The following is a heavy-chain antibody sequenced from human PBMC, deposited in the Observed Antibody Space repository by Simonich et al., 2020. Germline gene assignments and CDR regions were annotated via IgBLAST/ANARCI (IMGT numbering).Heavy chain of an antibody. CDR1: GYTFTGYY. J-gene: IGHJ3*02. CDR3: ARVRFEAFDI. Sequence: QVQLVQSGAEVKKPGASVKVSCKASGYTFTGYYMHWVRQAPGQGLGWMGRINPNWGCTNYAQKFQGRVTMTRDTSISTAYMELSRLRSDDTAVYYCARVRFEAFDIWGQGTMVTVSS. V-gene: IGHV1-2*02. CDR2: INPNWGCT.